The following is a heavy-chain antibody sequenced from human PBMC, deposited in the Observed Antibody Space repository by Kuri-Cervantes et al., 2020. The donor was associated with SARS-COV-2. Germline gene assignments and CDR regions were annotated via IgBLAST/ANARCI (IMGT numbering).Heavy chain of an antibody. CDR2: ISSSSSTI. Sequence: GESLKISCAASGFTFSSYSMNWVRQAPGKGLEWVSYISSSSSTIYYADSVKGRFTISRDNAKNSLYLQMNSLRGEDTAVYYCAVGYCSSTSCYGSAFDIWGQGAMVTVSS. J-gene: IGHJ3*02. D-gene: IGHD2-2*01. CDR1: GFTFSSYS. CDR3: AVGYCSSTSCYGSAFDI. V-gene: IGHV3-48*01.